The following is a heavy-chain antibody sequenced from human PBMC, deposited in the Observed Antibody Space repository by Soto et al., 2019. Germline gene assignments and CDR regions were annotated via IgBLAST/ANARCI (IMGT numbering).Heavy chain of an antibody. CDR1: GDSISSYY. CDR2: IYYGGST. CDR3: ARLGSGSSAR. D-gene: IGHD3-10*01. J-gene: IGHJ4*02. V-gene: IGHV4-59*08. Sequence: QVQLQESGPGLVKPSETLSLTCTVSGDSISSYYWSWVRQPPVRGLEWIGDIYYGGSTNYNPSLKSRVTISIDTAQNQFSLKLGSVTAADTAVYYCARLGSGSSARWGQGTLVTVSS.